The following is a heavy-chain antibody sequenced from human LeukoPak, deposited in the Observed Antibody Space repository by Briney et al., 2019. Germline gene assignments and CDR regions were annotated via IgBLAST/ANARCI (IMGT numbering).Heavy chain of an antibody. Sequence: PGGSLRLSCAASGFTFSSYAMSWVRQAPGKGLEWVSAISGSGGSKYYADSVKGRFTISRDNSKNTLYLQMNSLRAEDTAVYYCAKDEVIVVVPAAMWYWGQGTLVTVSS. CDR3: AKDEVIVVVPAAMWY. V-gene: IGHV3-23*01. CDR1: GFTFSSYA. J-gene: IGHJ4*02. CDR2: ISGSGGSK. D-gene: IGHD2-2*01.